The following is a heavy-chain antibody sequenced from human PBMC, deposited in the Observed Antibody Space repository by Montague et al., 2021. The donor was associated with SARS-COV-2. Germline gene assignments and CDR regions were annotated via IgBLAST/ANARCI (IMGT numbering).Heavy chain of an antibody. CDR3: GRKGSGRSDLAY. D-gene: IGHD1-26*01. CDR1: GDSFSTDNW. CDR2: IYHTGST. Sequence: SETLSLTCVVYGDSFSTDNWWTFVRLPPGKVLWWVGNIYHTGSTKYKPSLKSRVSMSVDKSWHQFSLRLTSVTAAATAIYYCGRKGSGRSDLAYWGQGKLVNGSS. J-gene: IGHJ4*02. V-gene: IGHV4-4*02.